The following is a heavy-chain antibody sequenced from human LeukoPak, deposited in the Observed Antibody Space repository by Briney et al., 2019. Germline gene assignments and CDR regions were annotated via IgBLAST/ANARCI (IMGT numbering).Heavy chain of an antibody. CDR2: IYSGGST. J-gene: IGHJ3*02. Sequence: GGSLRLSCAASEFSVNSNYMSWVRQAPGKGLEWVLVIYSGGSTYYADSVKGRFTIPRHISKNTLYLQMNSLRAEDTAVYYCARAGPYDAFDIWGQGTMVTVSS. V-gene: IGHV3-53*04. CDR3: ARAGPYDAFDI. CDR1: EFSVNSNY. D-gene: IGHD1-14*01.